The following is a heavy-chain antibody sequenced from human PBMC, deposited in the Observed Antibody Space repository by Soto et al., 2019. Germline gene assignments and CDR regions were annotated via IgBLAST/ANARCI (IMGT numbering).Heavy chain of an antibody. CDR3: AREGDCTSTSCLNDGMDV. CDR1: GFTFSSYW. Sequence: PGGSLRLSCAASGFTFSSYWMHWVRQAPGKGLVWVSRINSDGISTSCADSVKGRFTISRDNAKNTLYVQMKSLRAEDTAVYFCAREGDCTSTSCLNDGMDVWGQGTTVTVSS. J-gene: IGHJ6*02. V-gene: IGHV3-74*01. D-gene: IGHD2-2*01. CDR2: INSDGIST.